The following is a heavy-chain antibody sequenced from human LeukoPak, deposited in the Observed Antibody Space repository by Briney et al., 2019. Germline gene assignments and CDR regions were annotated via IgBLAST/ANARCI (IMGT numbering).Heavy chain of an antibody. CDR2: IWYDGTNK. V-gene: IGHV3-33*01. D-gene: IGHD3-10*01. CDR1: GFTFSTYG. J-gene: IGHJ4*02. Sequence: GGSLRLSCAASGFTFSTYGMHWVRQAPGKGLEWLALIWYDGTNKYYTDSVKGRFTVSRDNSKNTLFLQMNSLRAEDTAVYYCATHEPNPTMAAPFNYWGQGTQVTVSS. CDR3: ATHEPNPTMAAPFNY.